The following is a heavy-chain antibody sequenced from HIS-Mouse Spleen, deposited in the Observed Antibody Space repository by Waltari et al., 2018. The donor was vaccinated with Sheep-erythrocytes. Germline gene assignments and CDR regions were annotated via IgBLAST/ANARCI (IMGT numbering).Heavy chain of an antibody. CDR2: ISSSSSYI. CDR1: GFPFSSYS. Sequence: EVQLVESGGGLVKPGWSLRLSCAASGFPFSSYSMNWVRQAPGKGLEWVSSISSSSSYIYYADSVKGRFTISRDNAKNSLYLQMNSLRAEDTAVYYCAREDYGDYFDYWGQGTLVTVSS. J-gene: IGHJ4*02. D-gene: IGHD4-17*01. V-gene: IGHV3-21*01. CDR3: AREDYGDYFDY.